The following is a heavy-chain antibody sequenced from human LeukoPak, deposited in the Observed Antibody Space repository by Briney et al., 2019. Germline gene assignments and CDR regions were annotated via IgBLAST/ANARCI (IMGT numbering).Heavy chain of an antibody. CDR2: IYYSGST. J-gene: IGHJ4*02. Sequence: SETLSLTCTVSGGSISSGDYYWSWIRQPPGKGLEWIGYIYYSGSTYYNPSLKSRVTISLDTSKNQFSLKLSSVTAADTAVYYCARDRAPSSGYYTSLDYWGQGTLVTVSS. V-gene: IGHV4-30-4*01. CDR3: ARDRAPSSGYYTSLDY. D-gene: IGHD3-22*01. CDR1: GGSISSGDYY.